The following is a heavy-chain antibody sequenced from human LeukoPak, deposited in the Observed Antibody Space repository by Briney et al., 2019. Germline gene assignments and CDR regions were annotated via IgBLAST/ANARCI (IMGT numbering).Heavy chain of an antibody. V-gene: IGHV3-21*01. D-gene: IGHD1-26*01. CDR3: ARDGLSGSYYDF. J-gene: IGHJ4*02. Sequence: GGSLRLSCAASGFTFSSYSMNWVRQAPGKGLEWVSSISSSSSYIYYADSVKGRFTISRDNAKSSLYLQMNSLRAEDTAMYYCARDGLSGSYYDFWGQGTLVTVSS. CDR2: ISSSSSYI. CDR1: GFTFSSYS.